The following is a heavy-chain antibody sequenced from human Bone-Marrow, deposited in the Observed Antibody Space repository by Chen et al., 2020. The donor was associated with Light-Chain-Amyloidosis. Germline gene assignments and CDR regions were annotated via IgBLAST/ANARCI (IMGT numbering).Heavy chain of an antibody. CDR1: GITFSNYA. Sequence: EVQLLESGGGLVQPGGSLRLSCAASGITFSNYAMTWVRQAPWKGLEWVSIISGGSFSTSYADPVKGRFTISRDHSNHPVYLQMKSLRAADTPIYCGAKDTKGGVYGDSQGFECWGQGTLVTVSS. CDR3: AKDTKGGVYGDSQGFEC. J-gene: IGHJ4*02. V-gene: IGHV3-23*01. D-gene: IGHD4-17*01. CDR2: ISGGSFST.